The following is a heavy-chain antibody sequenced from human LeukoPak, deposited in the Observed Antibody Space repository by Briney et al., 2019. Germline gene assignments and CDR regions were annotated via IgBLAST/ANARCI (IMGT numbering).Heavy chain of an antibody. J-gene: IGHJ4*02. CDR1: GFTFSTYS. Sequence: GGSLRLSCAASGFTFSTYSMNWVRQAPGKGLEWVSTISGSGGGTYYADSVKGRFTISRDNSKNTMYLQMNSLRAEDTAIYYCAKESQIQLWLLFDYWGQGTLVTVSS. V-gene: IGHV3-23*01. CDR3: AKESQIQLWLLFDY. CDR2: ISGSGGGT. D-gene: IGHD5-18*01.